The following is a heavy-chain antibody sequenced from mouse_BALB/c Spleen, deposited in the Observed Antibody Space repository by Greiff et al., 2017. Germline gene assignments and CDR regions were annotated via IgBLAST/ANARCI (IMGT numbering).Heavy chain of an antibody. D-gene: IGHD2-2*01. V-gene: IGHV5-2*01. J-gene: IGHJ2*01. Sequence: EVQRVESGGGLVQPGESLKLSCESNEYEFPSHDMSWVRKTPEKRLELVAAINSDGGSTYYPDTMERRFIISRDNSKKTLYLQMSSLRSEDTALYYCARHELLWLRQTLYFDYWGQGTTLTVSS. CDR2: INSDGGST. CDR3: ARHELLWLRQTLYFDY. CDR1: EYEFPSHD.